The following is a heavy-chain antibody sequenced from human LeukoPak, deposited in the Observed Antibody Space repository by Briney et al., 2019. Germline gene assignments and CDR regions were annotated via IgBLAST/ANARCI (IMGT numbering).Heavy chain of an antibody. CDR1: GGSFSGYY. Sequence: SETLSLTCAVYGGSFSGYYWSWIRQPPGKGLEWIGEINHSGSTNYNPSLKSRVTISVDTSKNQFSLKLSSVTAADTAVYYCARGRSWYGDSYFDYWGQGTLGTVSS. CDR2: INHSGST. CDR3: ARGRSWYGDSYFDY. J-gene: IGHJ4*02. V-gene: IGHV4-34*01. D-gene: IGHD4-17*01.